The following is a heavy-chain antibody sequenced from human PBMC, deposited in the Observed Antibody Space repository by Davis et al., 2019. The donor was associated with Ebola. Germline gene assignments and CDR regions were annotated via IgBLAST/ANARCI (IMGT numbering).Heavy chain of an antibody. CDR3: AKDQDIVVIPAAAPNPFDY. CDR1: GFTFNTFG. CDR2: ISTTSAFI. Sequence: GESLKISCAASGFTFNTFGMTWVRQAPGKGLEWVSSISTTSAFIYYAASVKGRFAISRDNSKNTLYLQMHTLRAEDTALYFCAKDQDIVVIPAAAPNPFDYWGQGTLVFVSS. V-gene: IGHV3-23*01. D-gene: IGHD2-2*01. J-gene: IGHJ4*02.